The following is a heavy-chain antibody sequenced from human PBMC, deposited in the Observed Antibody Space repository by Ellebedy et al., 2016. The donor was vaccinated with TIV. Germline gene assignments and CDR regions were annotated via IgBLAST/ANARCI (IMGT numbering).Heavy chain of an antibody. J-gene: IGHJ4*02. CDR2: IGNDGTPR. V-gene: IGHV3-30*04. CDR3: TTLRMSYDY. D-gene: IGHD5-12*01. Sequence: GESLKISXAASGFTFSNYAMTWVRQAPGNGLEWLAVIGNDGTPRYYADSVKGRFSISRDNSKTTLYLQMSSLTSEDTAVYYCTTLRMSYDYWGQGTLVTVSS. CDR1: GFTFSNYA.